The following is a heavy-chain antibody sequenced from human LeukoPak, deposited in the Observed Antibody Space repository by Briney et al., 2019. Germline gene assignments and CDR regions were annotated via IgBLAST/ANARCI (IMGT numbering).Heavy chain of an antibody. CDR1: VFTFSSYS. CDR2: ISSSSSLI. V-gene: IGHV3-48*01. CDR3: ARGRYSSGWTSDY. J-gene: IGHJ4*02. D-gene: IGHD6-19*01. Sequence: GGSLRLSCAASVFTFSSYSMNWVCQCPGKGREGVSYISSSSSLIYYADSVKGRFPISRDNAKNSLYLQMNSLRAEDTAVYYCARGRYSSGWTSDYWGQGTLVTVSS.